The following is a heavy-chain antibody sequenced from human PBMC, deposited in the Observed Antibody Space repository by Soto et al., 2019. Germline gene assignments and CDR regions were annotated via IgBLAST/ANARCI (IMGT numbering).Heavy chain of an antibody. D-gene: IGHD3-3*01. J-gene: IGHJ3*02. CDR2: INPATGAA. CDR1: GYPVTAYY. CDR3: ARGGGVGVAGSAAFDM. V-gene: IGHV1-2*02. Sequence: QLHLVQSGAVVKKPGASVTVSCSASGYPVTAYYMHWVRQATGRGLEWMGGINPATGAAKYTQTFPGRVTITRDTSTSTVFMELSGLTSADTAVFYCARGGGVGVAGSAAFDMWGQGTLVTVSS.